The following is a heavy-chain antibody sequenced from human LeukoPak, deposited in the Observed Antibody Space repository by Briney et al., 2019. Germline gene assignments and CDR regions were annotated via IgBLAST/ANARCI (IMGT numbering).Heavy chain of an antibody. Sequence: PSETLSLTCSVSGYSISTDYYWGWIRQAPGKGLEWIGIINHRGSTNYNPSLKSRVTISPDTSKNQFSLKLSSVTAADTAVYYCAKRGLYDSSGYYEYYFDYWGQGTLVTVSS. CDR1: GYSISTDYY. D-gene: IGHD3-22*01. V-gene: IGHV4-38-2*02. J-gene: IGHJ4*02. CDR2: INHRGST. CDR3: AKRGLYDSSGYYEYYFDY.